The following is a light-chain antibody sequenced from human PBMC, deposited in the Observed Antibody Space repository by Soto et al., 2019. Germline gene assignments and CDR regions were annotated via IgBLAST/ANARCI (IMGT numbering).Light chain of an antibody. CDR1: QSVTNSY. CDR2: GAS. Sequence: EIVLTQSPGTLSLSPGERATLSCRASQSVTNSYLAWYQQKPGQPPRLLIYGASSRATGIPDRFSGSGSGTDFTLTISRLEPEDFAVYYCQQYGSSPLYTFGRGTKLEIK. V-gene: IGKV3-20*01. CDR3: QQYGSSPLYT. J-gene: IGKJ2*01.